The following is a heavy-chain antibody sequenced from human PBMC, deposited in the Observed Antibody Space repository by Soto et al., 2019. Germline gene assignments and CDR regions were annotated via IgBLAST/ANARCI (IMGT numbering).Heavy chain of an antibody. Sequence: QVLLVASGGGVVQPGRSLTLSCAASGFTFSAHGMHWVRQAPGRGLEWVAVFSDDGFNKHYPDSVKGRFTISRDDSKNTSSLQMNSLRIEDTAVYYCAREPGIGDYRGADYWGQGTLVTVSS. CDR3: AREPGIGDYRGADY. CDR1: GFTFSAHG. CDR2: FSDDGFNK. D-gene: IGHD3-10*01. V-gene: IGHV3-30*03. J-gene: IGHJ4*02.